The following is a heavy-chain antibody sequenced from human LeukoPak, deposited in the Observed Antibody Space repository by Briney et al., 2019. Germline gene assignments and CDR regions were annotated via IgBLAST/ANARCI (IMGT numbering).Heavy chain of an antibody. CDR3: ARDRVHYYDSSGYPEDDY. J-gene: IGHJ4*02. CDR2: IIPIFGTA. Sequence: GSSVKVSXKASGGTFSSYAISWVRQAPGQGLEWMGRIIPIFGTANYAQKFQGRVTITTDESTSTAYMELSSLRSEDTAVYYCARDRVHYYDSSGYPEDDYWGQGTLVTVSS. V-gene: IGHV1-69*05. CDR1: GGTFSSYA. D-gene: IGHD3-22*01.